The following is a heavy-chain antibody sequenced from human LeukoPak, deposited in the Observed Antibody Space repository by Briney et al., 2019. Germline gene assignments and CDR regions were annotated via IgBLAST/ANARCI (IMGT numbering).Heavy chain of an antibody. CDR3: ARGYSSSSYDYYYYMDV. J-gene: IGHJ6*03. D-gene: IGHD6-6*01. V-gene: IGHV4-39*07. CDR1: GGSISSSSYY. CDR2: IYYSGST. Sequence: SETLSLTCTVSGGSISSSSYYWGWIRQPPGKGLEWIGSIYYSGSTYYNPSLKSRVTISVDTSKNQFSLKLSSVTAADTAVYYCARGYSSSSYDYYYYMDVWGKGTTVTVSS.